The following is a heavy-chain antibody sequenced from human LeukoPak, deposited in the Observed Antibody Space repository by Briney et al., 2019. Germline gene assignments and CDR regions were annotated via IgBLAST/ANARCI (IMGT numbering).Heavy chain of an antibody. D-gene: IGHD3-10*01. CDR2: ISSSSSYI. Sequence: GGSLRLSCAASGFTFDDYAMHWVRQAPGKGLEWVSSISSSSSYIYYADSVKGRFTISRDNAKNSLYLQMNSLRAEDTAVYYCARACAELSPEEYYFDYWGQGTLVTVSS. CDR1: GFTFDDYA. V-gene: IGHV3-21*01. J-gene: IGHJ4*02. CDR3: ARACAELSPEEYYFDY.